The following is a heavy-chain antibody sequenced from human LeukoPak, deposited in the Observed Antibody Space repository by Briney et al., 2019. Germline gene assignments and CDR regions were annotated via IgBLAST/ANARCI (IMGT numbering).Heavy chain of an antibody. CDR3: AREGSSSWYTYFDY. CDR1: GGSFSGYY. Sequence: SETLSLTCAVYGGSFSGYYWSWIRQPAGKGLEWIRRIYTSGSTNYNPSLKSRVTISVDTSKNQFSLKLSSVTAADTAVYYCAREGSSSWYTYFDYWGQGTLVTVSS. J-gene: IGHJ4*02. CDR2: IYTSGST. V-gene: IGHV4-4*07. D-gene: IGHD6-13*01.